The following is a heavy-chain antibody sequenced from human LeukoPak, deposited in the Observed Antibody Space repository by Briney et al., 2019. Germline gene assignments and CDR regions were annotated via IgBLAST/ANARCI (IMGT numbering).Heavy chain of an antibody. J-gene: IGHJ4*02. Sequence: SETLSLTCAVSGGSISSSNWWSWVRQPPGKGLEWIGEIYHSGSTNYNPSLKSRVTISVDTSKNQLSLKLSSVTAADTAVYYCASELAAAGTLGVGYWGQGTLVTVSS. D-gene: IGHD6-13*01. CDR2: IYHSGST. V-gene: IGHV4-4*02. CDR1: GGSISSSNW. CDR3: ASELAAAGTLGVGY.